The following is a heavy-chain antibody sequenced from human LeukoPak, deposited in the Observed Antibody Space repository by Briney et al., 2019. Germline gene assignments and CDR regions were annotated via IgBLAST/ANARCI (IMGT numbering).Heavy chain of an antibody. CDR2: ISYDGIDK. CDR3: AKDLDALGSFPTSLSNY. Sequence: PGRSLRLSCAASGFTFSNYAMHWVRQAPGKGLEWVAVISYDGIDKYYADSVKGRFTISRDNSKNTLYLQMHSLRAEDTAVYYCAKDLDALGSFPTSLSNYWGQGTLVTVSS. J-gene: IGHJ4*02. D-gene: IGHD2-15*01. V-gene: IGHV3-30*18. CDR1: GFTFSNYA.